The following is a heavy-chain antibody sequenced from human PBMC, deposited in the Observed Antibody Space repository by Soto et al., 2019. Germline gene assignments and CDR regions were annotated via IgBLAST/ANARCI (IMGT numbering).Heavy chain of an antibody. J-gene: IGHJ5*02. V-gene: IGHV4-59*01. CDR2: IYYSGST. CDR1: GGSISSYY. D-gene: IGHD5-12*01. CDR3: GRVGGYDSWFDP. Sequence: SESLSLTCTVSGGSISSYYWSWIRQPPGKGLEWIGYIYYSGSTNYNPSLKSRVTISVDTSKNQFSLKLSSVTAADTAVYYCGRVGGYDSWFDPWGQGTLVTVSS.